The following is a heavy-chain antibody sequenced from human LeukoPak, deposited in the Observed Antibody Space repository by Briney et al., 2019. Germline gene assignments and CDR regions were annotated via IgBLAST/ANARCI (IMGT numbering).Heavy chain of an antibody. CDR2: IYYSGST. CDR1: GGSISTYY. Sequence: SETLSLTCTVSGGSISTYYWSWIRQPPGKGLEWIGYIYYSGSTKYNPSLESRVTISVDTSKNQFSLKLSSVTAADTAVYYCARNGGHGYNYDYWGQGILVTVSS. CDR3: ARNGGHGYNYDY. D-gene: IGHD5-24*01. J-gene: IGHJ4*02. V-gene: IGHV4-59*01.